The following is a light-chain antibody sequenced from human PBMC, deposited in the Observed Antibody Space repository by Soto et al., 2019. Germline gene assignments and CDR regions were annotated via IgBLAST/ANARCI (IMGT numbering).Light chain of an antibody. CDR1: QSVSSN. CDR2: GAS. V-gene: IGKV3-15*01. Sequence: EIVMTQSPATLSVSPGERATLSCRASQSVSSNLPWYQQKPGQAPRLLIYGASTRATGIPARFSGSGSGTEFTLTISSLQSEEFSVYYCQQYNNWPFTVGGGTKVEIK. J-gene: IGKJ4*01. CDR3: QQYNNWPFT.